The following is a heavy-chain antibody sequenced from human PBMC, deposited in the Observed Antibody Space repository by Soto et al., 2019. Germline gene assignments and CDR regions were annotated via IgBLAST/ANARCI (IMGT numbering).Heavy chain of an antibody. CDR1: RFTFTNYA. V-gene: IGHV3-23*01. CDR3: AKGIVGWLGNGFDI. CDR2: ISDTGSSP. J-gene: IGHJ3*02. Sequence: GGSLRLSCAASRFTFTNYAMTWVRQAPGKGLEWVSTISDTGSSPYYADSVKGRFTISRDNSKNTLYLQINSLRAEDTALYYCAKGIVGWLGNGFDIWGQGTMVTVSS. D-gene: IGHD6-19*01.